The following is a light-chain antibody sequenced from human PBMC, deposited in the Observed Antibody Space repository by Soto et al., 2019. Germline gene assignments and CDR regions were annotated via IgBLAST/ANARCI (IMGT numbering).Light chain of an antibody. J-gene: IGKJ4*01. CDR3: QQYNGYPLT. CDR1: RSISSW. Sequence: DIQITQSPSALSAAVGDRVTFTCRASRSISSWLAWYQQKPGKAPKLLIYEASTLQRGVPSRFSGSRSGTEFTIAISSLQPDDFATYYCQQYNGYPLTFGGGTKVEIK. V-gene: IGKV1-5*03. CDR2: EAS.